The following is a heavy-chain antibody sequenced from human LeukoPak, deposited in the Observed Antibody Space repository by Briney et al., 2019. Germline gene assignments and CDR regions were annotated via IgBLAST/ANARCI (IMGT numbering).Heavy chain of an antibody. V-gene: IGHV3-30*01. CDR3: AREGEMATITIDY. Sequence: GGSLRLSCATSGFTFSSYAMHWVRQAPGKGLEWVAVISYDGSNKYYADSVKGRFTISRDNSKNTLYLQMNSLRAEDTAVYYCAREGEMATITIDYWGQGTLVTVSS. J-gene: IGHJ4*02. D-gene: IGHD5-24*01. CDR1: GFTFSSYA. CDR2: ISYDGSNK.